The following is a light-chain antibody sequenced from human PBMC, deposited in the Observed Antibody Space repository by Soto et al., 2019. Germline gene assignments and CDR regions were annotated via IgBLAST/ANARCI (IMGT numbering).Light chain of an antibody. Sequence: ENVLTQSPGTLSLSPGERATLSCRASQTVSSYLTWYQKRPGQAPRLLIYGASKRATGIPDRISGSGTRTDFSLTISRLEPEDFALYYCQQYGTSPSTFGQGTRLEIK. CDR1: QTVSSY. J-gene: IGKJ5*01. CDR2: GAS. V-gene: IGKV3-20*01. CDR3: QQYGTSPST.